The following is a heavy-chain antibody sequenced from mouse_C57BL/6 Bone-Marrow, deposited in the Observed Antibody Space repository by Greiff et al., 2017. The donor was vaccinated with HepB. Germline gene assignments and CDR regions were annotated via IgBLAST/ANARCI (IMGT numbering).Heavy chain of an antibody. V-gene: IGHV1-72*01. J-gene: IGHJ1*03. Sequence: QVQLKQPGAELVKPGASVKLSCKASGFTFTSYWIHWVKQRPGRGLEWIGRLDPTSGGTKYNEKFKSKATLTEDKPSTTAYRQLSSLTSEDSAVYDCVTYGHYWYFDVWGTGTTVTVSS. CDR3: VTYGHYWYFDV. CDR2: LDPTSGGT. D-gene: IGHD1-1*01. CDR1: GFTFTSYW.